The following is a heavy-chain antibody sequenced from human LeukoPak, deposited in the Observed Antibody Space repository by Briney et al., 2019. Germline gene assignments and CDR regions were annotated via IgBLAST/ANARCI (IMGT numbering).Heavy chain of an antibody. CDR2: ISGSGGST. J-gene: IGHJ4*02. CDR3: ATSTVVTPLLDY. V-gene: IGHV3-23*01. Sequence: GGSLRLSCAASGFTFSSYAMSWVRQAQGKGLEWVSAISGSGGSTYYADSVKGRFTISRDNAKNSLYLQMNSLRAEDTAVYYCATSTVVTPLLDYWGQGTLVTVSS. D-gene: IGHD4-17*01. CDR1: GFTFSSYA.